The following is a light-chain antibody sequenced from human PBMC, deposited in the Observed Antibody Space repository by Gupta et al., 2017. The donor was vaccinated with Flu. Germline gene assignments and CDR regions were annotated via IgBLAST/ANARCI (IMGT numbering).Light chain of an antibody. Sequence: EIVLTQSPATLSLSPGERATLSCRDSQSVTYYLAWYQQKPGQAPRLLIYDASTRATGIPGRFSGSGSGKDFTLTISSLEHEDFAVYYWQQRHTLFTFGHGTRVDIK. CDR1: QSVTYY. V-gene: IGKV3-11*01. CDR3: QQRHTLFT. CDR2: DAS. J-gene: IGKJ3*01.